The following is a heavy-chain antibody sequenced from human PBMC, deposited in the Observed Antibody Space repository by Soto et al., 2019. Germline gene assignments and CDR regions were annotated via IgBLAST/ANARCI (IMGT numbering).Heavy chain of an antibody. CDR1: GFTFSSYG. Sequence: QVQLVESGGGVVQPGRSLRLSCAASGFTFSSYGMHWVRQAPGKGLEWVAVIWYDGSNKYYADSVKGRFTISRDNSKNTLYLQMNSLRAEDTAVYYCARGVDRDSSWYNWFDPWGQGTLVTVSS. J-gene: IGHJ5*02. CDR2: IWYDGSNK. CDR3: ARGVDRDSSWYNWFDP. V-gene: IGHV3-33*01. D-gene: IGHD6-13*01.